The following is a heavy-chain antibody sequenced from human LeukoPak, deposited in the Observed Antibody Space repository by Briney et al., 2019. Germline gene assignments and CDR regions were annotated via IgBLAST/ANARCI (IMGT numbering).Heavy chain of an antibody. J-gene: IGHJ6*03. CDR3: ARADYSSTWSHDYYYMDV. D-gene: IGHD6-13*01. V-gene: IGHV4-38-2*02. CDR1: GYSISSGYY. CDR2: IYHSGST. Sequence: SETLSLTCTVSGYSISSGYYWGWIRQPPGKGLEWIGSIYHSGSTYYNPSLKSRVTISVDTSKNQFSLKLSSVTAADTAVYYCARADYSSTWSHDYYYMDVWGKGTTVTASS.